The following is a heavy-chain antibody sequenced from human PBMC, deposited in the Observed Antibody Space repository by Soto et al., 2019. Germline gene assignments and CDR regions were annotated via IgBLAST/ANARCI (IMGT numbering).Heavy chain of an antibody. V-gene: IGHV2-26*01. CDR3: ARRHLAVAVSPWFDP. CDR2: IDSSGEK. CDR1: GLSITDSEMG. J-gene: IGHJ5*02. D-gene: IGHD6-19*01. Sequence: QVTLKESGPVLVKPTENLTWRCTVSGLSITDSEMGVSWIRQPPGQPLEWLAHIDSSGEKSYRTFLKSRLAIPKDNSKSQIVLTMTNMDPADTATYYCARRHLAVAVSPWFDPWGQGIPVTVSS.